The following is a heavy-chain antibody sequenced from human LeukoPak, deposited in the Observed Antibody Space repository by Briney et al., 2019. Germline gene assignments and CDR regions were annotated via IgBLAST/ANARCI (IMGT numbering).Heavy chain of an antibody. Sequence: ASVKVSCKASGYTFTGYYMHWVRQAPGQGLEWMGWINPNSGGTNYAQKSQGRVTMTRDTSISTAYMELSRLRSDDTAVYYCARDPPGQAAAGTNYYYYGMDVWGQGTTVTVSS. D-gene: IGHD6-13*01. CDR1: GYTFTGYY. CDR2: INPNSGGT. V-gene: IGHV1-2*02. J-gene: IGHJ6*02. CDR3: ARDPPGQAAAGTNYYYYGMDV.